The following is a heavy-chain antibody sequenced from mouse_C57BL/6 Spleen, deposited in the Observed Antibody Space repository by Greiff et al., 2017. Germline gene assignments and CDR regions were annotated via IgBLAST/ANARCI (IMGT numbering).Heavy chain of an antibody. CDR1: GFTFSSYA. CDR2: ISDGGSYT. Sequence: EVKLVESGGGLVKPGGSLTLSCAASGFTFSSYAMSWVRQTPEKRLEWVATISDGGSYTYYPDNVKGRFTISRDNAKNNLYLQMSHLKSEDTAMYYCAREGWLLPSYFDYWGQGTTLTVSS. D-gene: IGHD2-3*01. J-gene: IGHJ2*01. V-gene: IGHV5-4*01. CDR3: AREGWLLPSYFDY.